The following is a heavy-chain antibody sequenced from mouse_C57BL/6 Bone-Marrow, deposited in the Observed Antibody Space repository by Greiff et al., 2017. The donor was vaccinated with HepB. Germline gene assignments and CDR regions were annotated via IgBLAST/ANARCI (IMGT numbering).Heavy chain of an antibody. CDR1: GYTFTDYE. CDR2: IDPETGGT. V-gene: IGHV1-15*01. Sequence: QVHVKQSGAELVRPGASVTLSCKASGYTFTDYEMHWVKQTPVHGLEWIGAIDPETGGTAYNQKFKGKAILTADKSSSTAYMELRSLTSEDSAVYYCTRWPFITTVVAPLFDYWGQGTTLTVSS. J-gene: IGHJ2*01. D-gene: IGHD1-1*01. CDR3: TRWPFITTVVAPLFDY.